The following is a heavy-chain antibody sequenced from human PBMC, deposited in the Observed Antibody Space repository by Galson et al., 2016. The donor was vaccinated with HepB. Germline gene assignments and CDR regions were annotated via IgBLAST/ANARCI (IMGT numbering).Heavy chain of an antibody. J-gene: IGHJ6*02. Sequence: SLRLSCAASGFTFSDAWMNWVRQAPGKGLEWVSVLYAGGETYYADSLRGRFTISRDNSKNIFYLQMNSLRVEDTAVYYCARDPRLRNGMNVWGQGTTVTVSS. CDR1: GFTFSDAW. V-gene: IGHV3-66*01. CDR3: ARDPRLRNGMNV. CDR2: LYAGGET.